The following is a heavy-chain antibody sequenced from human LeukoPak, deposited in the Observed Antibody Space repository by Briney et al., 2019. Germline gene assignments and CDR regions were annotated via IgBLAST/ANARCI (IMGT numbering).Heavy chain of an antibody. J-gene: IGHJ4*02. CDR3: ARGEGSSTSCIDY. D-gene: IGHD2-2*01. CDR2: ISGSSSYI. V-gene: IGHV3-21*01. CDR1: GFIFSDYS. Sequence: GGSLRLSCVASGFIFSDYSMSWVRQAPGKGLEWVSSISGSSSYIYYADSVKGRFTISRDNAKNSLYLQMNSLRAEDTAVYYCARGEGSSTSCIDYWGQGTLVTVSS.